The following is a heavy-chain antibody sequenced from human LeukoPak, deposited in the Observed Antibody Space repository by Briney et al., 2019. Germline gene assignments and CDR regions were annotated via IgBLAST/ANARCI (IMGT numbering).Heavy chain of an antibody. CDR1: GGTFSSYA. V-gene: IGHV1-69*01. CDR3: AREDSCGGDCYLGMDV. CDR2: IIPIFGTA. Sequence: GSSVKVSCKASGGTFSSYAISWVRQAPGQGLEWMGGIIPIFGTANYAQKFQGRVTITADESTSTAYMELSSLRSEDTAVYYCAREDSCGGDCYLGMDVWGKGTTVTVSS. J-gene: IGHJ6*04. D-gene: IGHD2-21*02.